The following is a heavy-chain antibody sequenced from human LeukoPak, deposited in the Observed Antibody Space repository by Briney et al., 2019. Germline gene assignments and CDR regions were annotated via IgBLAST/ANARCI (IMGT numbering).Heavy chain of an antibody. D-gene: IGHD3-10*01. J-gene: IGHJ4*02. V-gene: IGHV3-7*01. CDR1: GFTFSSYW. Sequence: PGGSLRLSCAASGFTFSSYWMSWVRQAPGKGLEWVANIKQDGSEKYYVDSVKGRFTISRDNAKNSLYLQMNSLRAEDTAVYYCARALTMVRGVTQKLEYWGQGTLVTVSS. CDR2: IKQDGSEK. CDR3: ARALTMVRGVTQKLEY.